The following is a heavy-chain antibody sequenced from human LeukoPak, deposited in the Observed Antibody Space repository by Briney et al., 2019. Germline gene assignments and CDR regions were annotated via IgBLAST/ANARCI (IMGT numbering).Heavy chain of an antibody. CDR1: GFTLSNAW. CDR2: ISSSGSTI. J-gene: IGHJ6*04. V-gene: IGHV3-48*04. CDR3: AELGIAMIGGV. D-gene: IGHD3-10*02. Sequence: GGSLRLSCAASGFTLSNAWMNWVRQAPGKGLEWVSYISSSGSTIYYADSVKGRFTISRDNAKNSLYLQMNSLRAEDTAVYYCAELGIAMIGGVWGKGTTVTISP.